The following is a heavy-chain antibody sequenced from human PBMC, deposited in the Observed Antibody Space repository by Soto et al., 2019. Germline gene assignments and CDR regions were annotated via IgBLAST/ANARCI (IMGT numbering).Heavy chain of an antibody. D-gene: IGHD3-10*01. V-gene: IGHV3-21*06. CDR3: ARVGTDYGSGSPYYSDY. Sequence: EVQLVESGGGLVKPGGSLRLSCAASGFSFRSYYLNWVRQAPGRGLEWVSSISPSSSFLSYADSVKGRFTISRDNAKSSVHLQMNSLRADDTAVYFCARVGTDYGSGSPYYSDYWGQGTLVTVSS. CDR1: GFSFRSYY. J-gene: IGHJ4*02. CDR2: ISPSSSFL.